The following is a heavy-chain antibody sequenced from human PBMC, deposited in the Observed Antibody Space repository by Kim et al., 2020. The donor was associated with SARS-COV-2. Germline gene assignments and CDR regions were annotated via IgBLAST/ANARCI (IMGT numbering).Heavy chain of an antibody. CDR3: ARRHATASGAFDI. V-gene: IGHV4-59*08. J-gene: IGHJ3*02. D-gene: IGHD1-1*01. Sequence: YNPSLEGRATISVDTSKNQFSLKVSYVNAADTAVYYCARRHATASGAFDIWGQGTMVTVSS.